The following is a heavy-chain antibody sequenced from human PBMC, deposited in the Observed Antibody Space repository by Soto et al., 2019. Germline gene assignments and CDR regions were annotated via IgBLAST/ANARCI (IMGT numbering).Heavy chain of an antibody. Sequence: QVQLEQYGAEVKKPGSSVKVSCKASGGTLSDHGVAWLRQAPGQGLEWMGGTIPVFNTAKYAQKFQGRVTVNADKFPNIAYMELSSLRSEDTAFYFCARGVYGSGNYYTGPSAFDIWGQGTMVIVSS. V-gene: IGHV1-69*06. CDR3: ARGVYGSGNYYTGPSAFDI. D-gene: IGHD3-10*01. CDR2: TIPVFNTA. J-gene: IGHJ3*02. CDR1: GGTLSDHG.